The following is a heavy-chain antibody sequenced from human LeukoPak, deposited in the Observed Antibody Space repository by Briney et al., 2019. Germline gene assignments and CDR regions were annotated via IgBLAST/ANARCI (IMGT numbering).Heavy chain of an antibody. Sequence: GGSLRLSCAASGLTFSSYGMHWVRQAPGKGLEWAAVIWYDGSNKNYADSVKGRFTISRDNSKNTLYLQMNSLRVEDTAVYYCAKDPHQRIAVAGYFDYWGQGTLVTVSS. CDR3: AKDPHQRIAVAGYFDY. CDR2: IWYDGSNK. D-gene: IGHD6-19*01. CDR1: GLTFSSYG. J-gene: IGHJ4*02. V-gene: IGHV3-33*06.